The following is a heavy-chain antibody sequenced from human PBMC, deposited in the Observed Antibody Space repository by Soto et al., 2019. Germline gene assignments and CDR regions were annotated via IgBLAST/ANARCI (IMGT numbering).Heavy chain of an antibody. V-gene: IGHV3-53*01. CDR2: IYSGGST. J-gene: IGHJ6*02. D-gene: IGHD6-6*01. Sequence: EVQLVESGGGLIQPGGSLRLSCAASRFTVSSNYMSWVRQAPGKGLEWVSVIYSGGSTYYADSVKGRFTISRDNSKNTLYLQMNSLRAEDTAVYYCAREGKQLRPDYYYGMDVWGQGTTVTVSS. CDR1: RFTVSSNY. CDR3: AREGKQLRPDYYYGMDV.